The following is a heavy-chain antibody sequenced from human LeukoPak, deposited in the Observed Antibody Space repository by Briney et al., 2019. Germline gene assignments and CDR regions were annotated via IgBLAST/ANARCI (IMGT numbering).Heavy chain of an antibody. Sequence: ASETLSCTLSVNTHRELPIHWVRKAGGKGLGWMAGFDPENAEIVYAQKFQGRVTMTEDTSTNAAYMELTSLTSDDTALYYCATGGSDFWSGVDYWGQGTQVTVSS. D-gene: IGHD3-3*01. V-gene: IGHV1-24*01. J-gene: IGHJ4*02. CDR2: FDPENAEI. CDR1: VNTHRELP. CDR3: ATGGSDFWSGVDY.